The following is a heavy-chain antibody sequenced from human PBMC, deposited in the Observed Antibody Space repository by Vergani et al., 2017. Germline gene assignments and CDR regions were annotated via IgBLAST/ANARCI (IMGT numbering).Heavy chain of an antibody. Sequence: QVQLVQSGAEVKKPGASVKVSCKASGDTFTGYYMHWVRQAPGQGLEWMGWINPNSGGTNYAQKFQGRVTMTRDTSISTAYMELSRLRSDDTAVYYCARKHYGPGTAHYYFDYWGQGTLVTVSS. CDR3: ARKHYGPGTAHYYFDY. CDR2: INPNSGGT. D-gene: IGHD3-10*01. V-gene: IGHV1-2*02. J-gene: IGHJ4*02. CDR1: GDTFTGYY.